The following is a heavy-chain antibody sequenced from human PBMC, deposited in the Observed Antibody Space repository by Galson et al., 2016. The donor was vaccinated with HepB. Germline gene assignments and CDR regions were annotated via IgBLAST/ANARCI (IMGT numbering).Heavy chain of an antibody. D-gene: IGHD2-2*01. CDR3: ARGVVVPPARGFRYYYMDV. CDR1: GYTFTSYY. CDR2: INPSGGGT. V-gene: IGHV1-46*01. Sequence: SVKVSCKASGYTFTSYYMHWLRQAPGQGLEWMGIINPSGGGTTNAQKFQGRVTMTRDTSTSTVYMELSSLRSEDTAVYYCARGVVVPPARGFRYYYMDVWGKGTTVTVSS. J-gene: IGHJ6*03.